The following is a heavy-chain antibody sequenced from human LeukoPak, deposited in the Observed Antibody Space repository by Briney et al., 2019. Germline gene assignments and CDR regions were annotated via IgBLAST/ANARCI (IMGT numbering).Heavy chain of an antibody. J-gene: IGHJ4*02. CDR1: GFTFSSYA. CDR3: AKDLTWSHGLDY. Sequence: GGSLRLSCAASGFTFSSYAMSWVRQAPGKGLEWVSAISGSGGSTYYADSVKGRFTISRDNSKNTLYLRMNSLRAEDTAVYYCAKDLTWSHGLDYWGQGTLVTVSS. D-gene: IGHD1-26*01. CDR2: ISGSGGST. V-gene: IGHV3-23*01.